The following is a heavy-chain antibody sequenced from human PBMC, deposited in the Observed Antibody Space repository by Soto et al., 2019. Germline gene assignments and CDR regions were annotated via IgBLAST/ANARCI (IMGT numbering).Heavy chain of an antibody. D-gene: IGHD6-13*01. CDR2: ISNNGAHT. J-gene: IGHJ6*03. CDR3: GKRGYGSRWPNVYMDV. V-gene: IGHV3-64*01. CDR1: GITFSNYE. Sequence: EAQLVESGGGLVQPGGSLRLSCAASGITFSNYEMHWVRQAPGKGLVLVSSISNNGAHTDYAKSLKGRCTISRDNSENTLCLHMGSLRAEDIALYYRGKRGYGSRWPNVYMDVWGKGTTVPVSS.